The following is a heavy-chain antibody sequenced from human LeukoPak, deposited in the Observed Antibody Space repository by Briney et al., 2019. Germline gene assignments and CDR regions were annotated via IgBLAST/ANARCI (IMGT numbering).Heavy chain of an antibody. J-gene: IGHJ4*02. CDR2: ITSTGEST. CDR1: GFAFNDFA. CDR3: AKRLSRGYFGKLIFDF. Sequence: GGSLRPSCAAAGFAFNDFAMSWVRQTPGKGLEWVSSITSTGESTYYADSLRGRFTISRDNSGGTLYLQMNSLRTEASAVYYCAKRLSRGYFGKLIFDFWGQGALVTVSS. D-gene: IGHD3-9*01. V-gene: IGHV3-23*01.